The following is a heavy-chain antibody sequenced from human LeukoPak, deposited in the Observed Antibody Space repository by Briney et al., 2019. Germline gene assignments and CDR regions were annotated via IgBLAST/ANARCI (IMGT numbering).Heavy chain of an antibody. D-gene: IGHD5-18*01. Sequence: GRSLRPSCAASGFTFGSYGMHWVRQAPGKGLEWVALISYDGSKEYYGDSVKGRFTISRDNSKNTLYLQMNSLRAEDTAVYYCAKDQGYTYGHSFDYWGQGTLVTVSS. CDR2: ISYDGSKE. CDR1: GFTFGSYG. J-gene: IGHJ4*02. V-gene: IGHV3-30*18. CDR3: AKDQGYTYGHSFDY.